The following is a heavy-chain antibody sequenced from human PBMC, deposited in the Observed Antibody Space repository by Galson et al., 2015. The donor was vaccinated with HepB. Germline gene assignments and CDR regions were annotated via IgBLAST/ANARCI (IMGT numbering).Heavy chain of an antibody. V-gene: IGHV3-23*01. CDR1: GFTFSSYA. CDR2: ISGSGGST. Sequence: SLRLSCAASGFTFSSYAMSWVRQAPGKGLEWVSAISGSGGSTYYADSVKGRFTISRDNSKNTLYLQMNSLRAEDTAVYYCAKGEQWLPPEGVAFDIWGQGTMVTVSS. J-gene: IGHJ3*02. CDR3: AKGEQWLPPEGVAFDI. D-gene: IGHD6-19*01.